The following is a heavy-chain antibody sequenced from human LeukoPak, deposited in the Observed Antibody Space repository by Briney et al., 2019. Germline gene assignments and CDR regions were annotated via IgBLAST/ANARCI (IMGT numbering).Heavy chain of an antibody. Sequence: GGSLRLSCAVSGFTFSSYSMNWVRQAPGKGLEWVSSISGSSSYIYYADSVKGRFTISRHNAKNSLYLQMNSLRAEDTAVYYCARVPAGVIGMKDAFDMWGQGTVVTVSS. CDR3: ARVPAGVIGMKDAFDM. V-gene: IGHV3-21*01. J-gene: IGHJ3*02. CDR1: GFTFSSYS. D-gene: IGHD3-16*02. CDR2: ISGSSSYI.